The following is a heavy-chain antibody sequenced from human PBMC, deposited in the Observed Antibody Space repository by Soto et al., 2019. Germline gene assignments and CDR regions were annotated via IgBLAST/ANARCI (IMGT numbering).Heavy chain of an antibody. D-gene: IGHD6-13*01. CDR1: GFTFSSYA. J-gene: IGHJ4*02. CDR3: ARRSSSWYFDY. CDR2: ISGSDGST. V-gene: IGHV3-23*01. Sequence: EVQLLESGGGLVQPGGSLRLSCAASGFTFSSYAMNWVRQAPGKGLEWVSVISGSDGSTYYADSVKGRFTISRDNSKNTLKLQMNSLRAEDTAVYYCARRSSSWYFDYWGPGTLVTVSS.